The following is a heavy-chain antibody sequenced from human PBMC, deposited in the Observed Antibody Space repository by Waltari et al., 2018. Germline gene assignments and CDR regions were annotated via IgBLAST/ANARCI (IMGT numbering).Heavy chain of an antibody. CDR2: IYTSGSP. Sequence: QVQLQESGPGLVKPSQTLSLTCTVSGGSISSGSYYWSWIRQPAGKGLEWIGRIYTSGSPNSNPSLKSRVTISVDTSKNQFSLKLSSVTAADTAVYYCAREYSSGWYAHYYYYGMDVWGQGTTVTVSS. V-gene: IGHV4-61*02. CDR1: GGSISSGSYY. D-gene: IGHD6-19*01. CDR3: AREYSSGWYAHYYYYGMDV. J-gene: IGHJ6*02.